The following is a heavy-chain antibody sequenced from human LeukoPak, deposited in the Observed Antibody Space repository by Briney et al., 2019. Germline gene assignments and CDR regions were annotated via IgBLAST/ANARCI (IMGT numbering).Heavy chain of an antibody. CDR3: ARGNTVKYYYDSSGYYLDTVN. CDR1: GFTFSSYA. Sequence: GGSLRLSCAASGFTFSSYAMHWVRRAPGKGLEWVAVISYDGSNKYYADSVKGRFTISRDNSKNTLYLQMNSLRAEDTAVYYCARGNTVKYYYDSSGYYLDTVNWGQGTLVTVSS. V-gene: IGHV3-30-3*01. D-gene: IGHD3-22*01. J-gene: IGHJ4*02. CDR2: ISYDGSNK.